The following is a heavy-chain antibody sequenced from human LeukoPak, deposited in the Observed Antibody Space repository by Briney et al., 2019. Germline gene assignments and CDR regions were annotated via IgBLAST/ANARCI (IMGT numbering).Heavy chain of an antibody. J-gene: IGHJ3*02. CDR3: ARDLGGTDDAFDI. V-gene: IGHV1-2*02. CDR1: GYTFTGYY. CDR2: INPNSGGT. Sequence: ASVKVSCKASGYTFTGYYMHWVRQAPGQGLEWMGWINPNSGGTNYAQKFQGRVTVTRDTSISTAYMELSRLRSDDTAVYYCARDLGGTDDAFDIWGQGTVVTVSS. D-gene: IGHD1-26*01.